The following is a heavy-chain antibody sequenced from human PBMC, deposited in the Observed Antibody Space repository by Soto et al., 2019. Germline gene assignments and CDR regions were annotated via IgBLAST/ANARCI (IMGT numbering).Heavy chain of an antibody. CDR1: GESFSNHY. Sequence: NPSETLSLTCAVYGESFSNHYWTWIRQSPGKGLEWVGEINYSGSTRYNWSLGSRVTISVDTSKNQFSLMVTSVTAEDTAVYYCARGVVYRDVGLAYGMDVWGQGTTATVSS. V-gene: IGHV4-34*01. CDR2: INYSGST. D-gene: IGHD3-22*01. CDR3: ARGVVYRDVGLAYGMDV. J-gene: IGHJ6*02.